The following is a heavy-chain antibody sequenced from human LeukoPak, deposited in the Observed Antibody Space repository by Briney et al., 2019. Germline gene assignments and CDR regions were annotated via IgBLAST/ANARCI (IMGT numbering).Heavy chain of an antibody. CDR3: ARDSFWSGFQDV. J-gene: IGHJ6*04. CDR2: INSDGSST. CDR1: GFTFSSYW. V-gene: IGHV3-74*01. D-gene: IGHD3-3*01. Sequence: PGGSLRLSCAASGFTFSSYWMHWVRHAPGKGLVWVSRINSDGSSTSYADSVKGRFTISRDNAKNTLYLQMNSLRAEDTAVYYCARDSFWSGFQDVWGKGTTVTVSS.